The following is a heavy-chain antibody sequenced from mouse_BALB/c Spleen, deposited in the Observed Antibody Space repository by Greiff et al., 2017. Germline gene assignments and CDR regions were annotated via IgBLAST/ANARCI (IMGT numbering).Heavy chain of an antibody. D-gene: IGHD1-1*01. CDR1: GFTFSSYA. J-gene: IGHJ2*01. CDR2: ISSGGST. Sequence: VKLMESGGGLVKPGGSLKLSCAASGFTFSSYAMSWVRQTPEKRLEWVASISSGGSTYYPDSVKGRFTISRDNARNILYLQMSSLRSEDTAMYYCAREGYYYGSSEGYFDYWGQGTTLTVSS. CDR3: AREGYYYGSSEGYFDY. V-gene: IGHV5-6-5*01.